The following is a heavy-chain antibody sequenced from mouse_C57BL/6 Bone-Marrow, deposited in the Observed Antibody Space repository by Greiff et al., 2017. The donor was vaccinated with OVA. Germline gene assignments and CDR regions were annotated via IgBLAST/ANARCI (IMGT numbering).Heavy chain of an antibody. V-gene: IGHV2-9-1*01. Sequence: VQLQQSGPGLVAPSQCLSITCTVSGFSLTSYAISWVRQPPGKGLEWLGVIWTGGGTTYNSALISRLSLSNNNSKIQVFLQMNSLHTDNTTSYYCASNLVYYMFGYWGQGTLVTVSA. CDR1: GFSLTSYA. D-gene: IGHD1-1*01. CDR3: ASNLVYYMFGY. J-gene: IGHJ3*01. CDR2: IWTGGGT.